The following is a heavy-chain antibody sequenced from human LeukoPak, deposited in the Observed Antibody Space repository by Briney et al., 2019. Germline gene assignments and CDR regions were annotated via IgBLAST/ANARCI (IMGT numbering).Heavy chain of an antibody. CDR3: ASTTLTVTTRAFDI. CDR2: INPYNGNT. Sequence: ASVKVSCKASGYIFTGYYMHWVRQAPGQGLEWMGWINPYNGNTNYAQKLQGRVTMTTDTSTSTVYMELRSLRSDDTAVYYCASTTLTVTTRAFDIWGQGTMVTVSS. V-gene: IGHV1-18*04. J-gene: IGHJ3*02. CDR1: GYIFTGYY. D-gene: IGHD4-17*01.